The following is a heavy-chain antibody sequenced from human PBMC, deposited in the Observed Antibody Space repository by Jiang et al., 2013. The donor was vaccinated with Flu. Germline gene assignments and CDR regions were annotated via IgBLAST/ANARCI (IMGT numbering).Heavy chain of an antibody. J-gene: IGHJ3*02. Sequence: GAEVKKPGESLKISCKGSGYSFTSYWFGWVRQMPGKGLEWMGIIYPGDSDTRYSPSFQGQVTISADKSTSTAYLQWSSLKASDTAMYYCARLGVMSSSTSCYLYWNKPVCGAFDIWGQGTMVTVSS. D-gene: IGHD2-2*01. CDR3: ARLGVMSSSTSCYLYWNKPVCGAFDI. V-gene: IGHV5-51*01. CDR2: IYPGDSDT. CDR1: GYSFTSYW.